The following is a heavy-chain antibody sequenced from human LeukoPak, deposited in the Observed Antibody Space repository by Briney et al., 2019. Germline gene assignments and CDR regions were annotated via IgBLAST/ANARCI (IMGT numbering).Heavy chain of an antibody. D-gene: IGHD3-10*01. J-gene: IGHJ6*03. CDR2: ISAYNGNT. V-gene: IGHV1-18*01. Sequence: ASVKVSCKASGYTFTSYGISWVRQAPGQGLEWMGWISAYNGNTNYAQKLQGRVTMTTDTSTSTAYMELRSLRSDDTAVYYCARNYYGSGSYGRYYYMDVWGKGTTVTVSS. CDR3: ARNYYGSGSYGRYYYMDV. CDR1: GYTFTSYG.